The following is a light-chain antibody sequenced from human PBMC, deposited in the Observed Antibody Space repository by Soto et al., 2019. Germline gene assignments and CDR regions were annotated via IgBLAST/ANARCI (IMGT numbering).Light chain of an antibody. Sequence: EIVLTQSPATLSLCPGERATLSGVASQSVTSDYLAWYQQKPGQAPRLLIFGASIRVTGIPDRFIGSGSGTDFTLTISRLEPEDFAVYYCQHYVTSLTTFGQGTKVDIK. CDR2: GAS. J-gene: IGKJ1*01. CDR3: QHYVTSLTT. V-gene: IGKV3-20*01. CDR1: QSVTSDY.